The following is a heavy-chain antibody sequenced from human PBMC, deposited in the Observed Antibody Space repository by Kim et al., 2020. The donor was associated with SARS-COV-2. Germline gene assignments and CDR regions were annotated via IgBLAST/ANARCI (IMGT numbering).Heavy chain of an antibody. Sequence: SETLSLTCTVSGGSVSSGTYYWSWIRQPPGKGLEWIGYIYYSGSTNYNPSLKSRVTISVDTSKNQFSLKLRSVTAADTAVYYCTRCGGSWNDYWGQGTLVTVSS. J-gene: IGHJ4*02. V-gene: IGHV4-61*01. D-gene: IGHD6-13*01. CDR3: TRCGGSWNDY. CDR2: IYYSGST. CDR1: GGSVSSGTYY.